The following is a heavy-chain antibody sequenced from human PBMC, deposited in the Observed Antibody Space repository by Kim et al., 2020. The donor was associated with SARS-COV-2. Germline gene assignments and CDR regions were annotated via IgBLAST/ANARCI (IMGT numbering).Heavy chain of an antibody. CDR3: ARALPVSAAVTDYMDV. CDR1: GFTFSSYG. Sequence: GGSLRLSCAASGFTFSSYGMHWVRQAPGKGLEWVAVIWYDGSNKYYADSVKGRFPISRDNSKNTLYLQMNSLRAEDTAVYYCARALPVSAAVTDYMDVWGKGTTVTVSS. J-gene: IGHJ6*03. D-gene: IGHD2-2*01. CDR2: IWYDGSNK. V-gene: IGHV3-33*01.